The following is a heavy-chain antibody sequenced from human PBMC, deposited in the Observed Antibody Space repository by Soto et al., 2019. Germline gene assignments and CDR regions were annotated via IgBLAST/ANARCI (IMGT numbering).Heavy chain of an antibody. Sequence: QVQLVESGGGVVQPGRSLRLSCAASGFTFSSYGMHWVRQAPGKGLEWVAVISYDGSNKYYADSVKGRFTISRDNSKNTLYLQMNSLRAEDTAVYYCAKDRGGSGWCFDYWGQGTLVTVSS. CDR3: AKDRGGSGWCFDY. J-gene: IGHJ4*02. D-gene: IGHD6-19*01. CDR2: ISYDGSNK. V-gene: IGHV3-30*18. CDR1: GFTFSSYG.